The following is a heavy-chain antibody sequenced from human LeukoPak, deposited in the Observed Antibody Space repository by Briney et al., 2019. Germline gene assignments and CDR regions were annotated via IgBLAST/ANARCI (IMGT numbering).Heavy chain of an antibody. V-gene: IGHV4-34*01. D-gene: IGHD3-10*01. CDR2: INHSGST. J-gene: IGHJ5*02. CDR3: ASTEGDYYGSGSSINNWFDP. Sequence: RPSETLSLTCAVYGGSFSGYYWGWIRPPPGKGLEWIGEINHSGSTNYNPSLKSRVTISVDTSKNQFSLKLSSVTAADTAVYYCASTEGDYYGSGSSINNWFDPWGQGTRVTVSS. CDR1: GGSFSGYY.